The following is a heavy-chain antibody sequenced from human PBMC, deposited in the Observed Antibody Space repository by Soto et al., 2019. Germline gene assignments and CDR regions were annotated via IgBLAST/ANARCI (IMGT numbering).Heavy chain of an antibody. J-gene: IGHJ4*02. CDR1: GGSLTTDDYY. V-gene: IGHV4-31*03. Sequence: QVQLQESGPGLVKPSQTLSLTCTVSGGSLTTDDYYWSWIHQHPGKGLEWIGYMSHSGSTFYNPSLKSRITMSVDTSHNQFSLKLTSVTAADTAVYYCARENLLYCGRGCYSSPFDSWGQGTLVMVSS. CDR3: ARENLLYCGRGCYSSPFDS. D-gene: IGHD2-21*02. CDR2: MSHSGST.